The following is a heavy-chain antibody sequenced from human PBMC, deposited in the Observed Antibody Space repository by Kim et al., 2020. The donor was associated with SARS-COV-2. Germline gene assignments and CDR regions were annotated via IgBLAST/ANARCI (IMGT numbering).Heavy chain of an antibody. CDR2: ITKSSTTI. V-gene: IGHV3-48*02. J-gene: IGHJ3*02. CDR1: GFTFSAYD. Sequence: GGSLRLSCATSGFTFSAYDMNWVRRAPGKGLEWLSFITKSSTTIYYADSVKGRFTISRDNAKNSLYLQMNSLREEDTALYYCVRDRMGGAFDIWGQGTMV. D-gene: IGHD3-16*01. CDR3: VRDRMGGAFDI.